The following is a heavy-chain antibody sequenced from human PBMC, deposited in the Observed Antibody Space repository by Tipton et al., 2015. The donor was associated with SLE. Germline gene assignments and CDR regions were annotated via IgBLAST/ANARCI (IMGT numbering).Heavy chain of an antibody. D-gene: IGHD2-2*01. CDR1: GYSISSGYY. CDR3: ARTPIVVVPAAMDYFDY. J-gene: IGHJ4*02. V-gene: IGHV4-38-2*01. CDR2: INHSGST. Sequence: TLSLTCAVSGYSISSGYYWGWIRQPPGKGLEWIGEINHSGSTNYNPSLKSRVTISVDTSKNQFSLKLSSVTAADTAVYYCARTPIVVVPAAMDYFDYWGQGTLVTVSS.